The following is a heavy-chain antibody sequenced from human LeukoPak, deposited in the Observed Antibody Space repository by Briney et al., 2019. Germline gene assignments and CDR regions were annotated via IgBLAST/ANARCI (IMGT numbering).Heavy chain of an antibody. Sequence: GESLKISCKGSGYSFTSQWIGWVRQMPGKGLEWMGIIYPADSDTKYSPSFQGQVTISADKSISTAYLQWSSLKASDTAMYYCARSATRFGEFYPFDYWGQGTLVTVSS. J-gene: IGHJ4*02. D-gene: IGHD3-10*01. CDR2: IYPADSDT. V-gene: IGHV5-51*01. CDR1: GYSFTSQW. CDR3: ARSATRFGEFYPFDY.